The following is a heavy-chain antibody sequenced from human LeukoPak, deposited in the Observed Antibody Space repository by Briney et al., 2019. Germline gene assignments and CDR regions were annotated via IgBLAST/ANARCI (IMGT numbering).Heavy chain of an antibody. CDR1: GFTFSSYA. J-gene: IGHJ4*02. Sequence: GGSLRLSCAASGFTFSSYAMHWVRQAPGKGLEWVAVISYDGSNKYYADSVKGRFTISRDNSKNTLYLQMNSLRGEDTAVYYCARDRYNWNDGRRSVFDYWGQGTLVTVS. CDR3: ARDRYNWNDGRRSVFDY. D-gene: IGHD1-1*01. CDR2: ISYDGSNK. V-gene: IGHV3-30-3*01.